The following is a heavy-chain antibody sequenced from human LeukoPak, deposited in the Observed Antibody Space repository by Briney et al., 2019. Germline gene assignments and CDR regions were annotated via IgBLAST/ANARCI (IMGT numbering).Heavy chain of an antibody. CDR1: GFTFTKNW. D-gene: IGHD5-18*01. CDR3: ARESATAMEDY. V-gene: IGHV3-7*01. Sequence: GGSLRLSCAASGFTFTKNWMTWVRQAPGKGLEWVANIKQDGTEKYYVDSVKGRFTISRDNAKNSVYLQMNSLRAEDTAVYYCARESATAMEDYWGQGTLVTVSS. CDR2: IKQDGTEK. J-gene: IGHJ4*02.